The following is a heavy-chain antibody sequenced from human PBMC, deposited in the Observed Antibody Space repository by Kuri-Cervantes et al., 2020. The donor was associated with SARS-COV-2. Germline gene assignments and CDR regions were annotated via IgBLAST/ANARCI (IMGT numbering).Heavy chain of an antibody. Sequence: ESLKISCAVSGGSISSYYWSWIRQPPGKGLEWIGYIYYSGSTNYNPSLKSRVTISVDTSKNQFSLKLSSVTAADTAVYYCASLSYCSSTSCYSGIEYFQHWGQGTLVTVSS. CDR3: ASLSYCSSTSCYSGIEYFQH. D-gene: IGHD2-2*01. CDR2: IYYSGST. J-gene: IGHJ1*01. V-gene: IGHV4-59*12. CDR1: GGSISSYY.